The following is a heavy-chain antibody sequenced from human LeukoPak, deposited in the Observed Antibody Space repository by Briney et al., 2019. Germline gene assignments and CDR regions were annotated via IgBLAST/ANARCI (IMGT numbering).Heavy chain of an antibody. D-gene: IGHD6-19*01. CDR2: INPSGGST. CDR3: ARGGSLAAAPHRYYFDY. J-gene: IGHJ4*02. V-gene: IGHV1-46*01. CDR1: GYTFTSYY. Sequence: ASVRVSCKASGYTFTSYYMHWVRQAPGQGLEWMGIINPSGGSTTYAQKFQGRVTMTRDTSTSTVYMELSSLRSEDTAVFYCARGGSLAAAPHRYYFDYWGQGTPVTVSS.